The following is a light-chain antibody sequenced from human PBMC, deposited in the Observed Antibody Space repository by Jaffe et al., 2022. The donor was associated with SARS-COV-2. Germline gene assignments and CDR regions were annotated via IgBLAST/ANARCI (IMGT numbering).Light chain of an antibody. CDR2: AAS. J-gene: IGKJ4*01. Sequence: DIQMTQSPSSLSASVGDSVTITCRASQVISNYLAWYQQKPGKVPKLLIFAASTLQSGVSSRFSGSASGTDFTLTISSLQPEDVATYYCQKYNSAPPTFGGGTKVEIK. CDR1: QVISNY. V-gene: IGKV1-27*01. CDR3: QKYNSAPPT.